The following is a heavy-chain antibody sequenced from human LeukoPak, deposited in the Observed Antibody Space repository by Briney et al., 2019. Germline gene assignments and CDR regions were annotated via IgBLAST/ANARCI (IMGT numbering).Heavy chain of an antibody. CDR2: MYYSGST. J-gene: IGHJ4*02. Sequence: PSETLSLACTVSGGSISSSNYYWGWIRQPPGKGLEWIGSMYYSGSTYYNPSLKSRVTISVDTSKNQFSLKLNAVTAADTAVYYCASSSGWYGYNDYWGLGTLVTVSS. CDR1: GGSISSSNYY. CDR3: ASSSGWYGYNDY. V-gene: IGHV4-39*07. D-gene: IGHD6-19*01.